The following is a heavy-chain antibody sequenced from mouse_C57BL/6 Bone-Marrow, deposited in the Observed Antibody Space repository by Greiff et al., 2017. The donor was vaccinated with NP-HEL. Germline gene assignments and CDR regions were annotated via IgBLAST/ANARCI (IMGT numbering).Heavy chain of an antibody. D-gene: IGHD1-1*01. CDR3: ARNRKSYYGSSLYAMDY. CDR1: GYAFSSSW. Sequence: QVQLQQSGPELVKPGASVKISCKASGYAFSSSWMNWVKQRPGKGLEWIGRIYPGDGDTNYNGKFKGKATLTADKSSSTAYMQLSSLTSEDSAVYFCARNRKSYYGSSLYAMDYWGQGTSVTVSS. J-gene: IGHJ4*01. CDR2: IYPGDGDT. V-gene: IGHV1-82*01.